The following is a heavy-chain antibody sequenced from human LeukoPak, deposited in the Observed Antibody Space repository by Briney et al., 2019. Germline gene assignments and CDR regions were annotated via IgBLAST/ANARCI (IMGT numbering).Heavy chain of an antibody. Sequence: PGRSLRLSCAASGFTFSSYGMHWVRQAPGKGLEGVAVISYDGSNKYYADSVKGRFTISRDNSKNTLYLQMNSLRAEDTAVYYCAKDRGYDILTGLDYWGQGTLVTVSS. CDR1: GFTFSSYG. CDR2: ISYDGSNK. V-gene: IGHV3-30*18. CDR3: AKDRGYDILTGLDY. J-gene: IGHJ4*02. D-gene: IGHD3-9*01.